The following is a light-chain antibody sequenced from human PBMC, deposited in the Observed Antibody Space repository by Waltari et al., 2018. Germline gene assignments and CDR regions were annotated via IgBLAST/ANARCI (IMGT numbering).Light chain of an antibody. CDR2: EVS. J-gene: IGLJ2*01. CDR1: RHDVGGYNY. CDR3: SSYAGSNNLVV. Sequence: QSALTQPPSASGSPGQSVTISCTGTRHDVGGYNYVSWYQQHPGKVPKLMIYEVSKRPSGVPDRVSGSKSGNTASLTVSGLQAEDEADYYCSSYAGSNNLVVFGGGTKLTVL. V-gene: IGLV2-8*01.